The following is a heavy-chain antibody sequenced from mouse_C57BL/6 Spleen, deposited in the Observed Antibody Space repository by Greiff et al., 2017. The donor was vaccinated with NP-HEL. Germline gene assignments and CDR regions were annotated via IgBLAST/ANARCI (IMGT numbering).Heavy chain of an antibody. V-gene: IGHV1-82*01. J-gene: IGHJ1*03. CDR3: ARSSYYYGSSYYFDV. CDR1: GYAFSSSW. D-gene: IGHD1-1*01. CDR2: IYPGDGDT. Sequence: VNVVESGPELVKPGASVKISCKASGYAFSSSWMNWVKQRPGKGLEWIGRIYPGDGDTNYNGKFKGKATLTADKSSSTAYMQLSSLTSEDSAVYFCARSSYYYGSSYYFDVWGTGTTVTVSS.